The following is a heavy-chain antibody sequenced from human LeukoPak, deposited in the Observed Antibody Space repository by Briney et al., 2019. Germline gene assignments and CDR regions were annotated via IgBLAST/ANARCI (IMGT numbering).Heavy chain of an antibody. CDR3: ARDRRSGGSSWFDP. V-gene: IGHV4-38-2*02. J-gene: IGHJ5*02. CDR1: GYSISSGYY. CDR2: IYHGGNT. Sequence: PSETLSLTCSVSGYSISSGYYWGWIRQPPGKGLEWIGSIYHGGNTYYNPSLKSRVTISVDTSKNQFSLKLSSVTAADTAVYYCARDRRSGGSSWFDPWGQGTLVTVSS. D-gene: IGHD2-15*01.